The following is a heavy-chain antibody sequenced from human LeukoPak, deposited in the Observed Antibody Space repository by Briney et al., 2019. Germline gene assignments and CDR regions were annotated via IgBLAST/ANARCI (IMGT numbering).Heavy chain of an antibody. CDR1: GDSISNINW. V-gene: IGHV4-4*02. D-gene: IGHD5-24*01. CDR3: ARSKDIRMGSKRGIEMDY. J-gene: IGHJ4*02. Sequence: SETLSLTCAVSGDSISNINWWWSWVRQPPGKGLEWIGEIHDGGSTTYHPSLKSRVTISVDKSKNQFSLTLTSVTAADTAVYYCARSKDIRMGSKRGIEMDYWGQGTLVTVSS. CDR2: IHDGGST.